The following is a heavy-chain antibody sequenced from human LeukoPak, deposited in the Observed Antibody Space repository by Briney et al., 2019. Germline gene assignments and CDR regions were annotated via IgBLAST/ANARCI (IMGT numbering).Heavy chain of an antibody. CDR3: AKERYSSSSLFAITPFDY. Sequence: PGGSLRLSCAVSGFTFSSYAMHWVRQAPGKGLEWVAVISYDGSNKYYADSVKGRFTISRDNSKNTLYPQMNSLRAEDTAVYYCAKERYSSSSLFAITPFDYWGQGSLVTVSS. J-gene: IGHJ4*02. V-gene: IGHV3-30-3*01. CDR2: ISYDGSNK. D-gene: IGHD6-13*01. CDR1: GFTFSSYA.